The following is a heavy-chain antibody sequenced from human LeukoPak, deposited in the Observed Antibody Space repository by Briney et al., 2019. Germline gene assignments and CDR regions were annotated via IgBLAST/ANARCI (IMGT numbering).Heavy chain of an antibody. CDR2: INHSVGT. V-gene: IGHV4-34*01. D-gene: IGHD3-16*02. CDR1: SGSFSGYY. J-gene: IGHJ4*02. CDR3: ARHRTASDY. Sequence: SETLSLTCSVYSGSFSGYYWSWIRQPPGKGLEWIGEINHSVGTNYNPSLKSRVTMSLDTSKNQFSLKLSSVTAADTAVYYCARHRTASDYWGQGTLVTVSS.